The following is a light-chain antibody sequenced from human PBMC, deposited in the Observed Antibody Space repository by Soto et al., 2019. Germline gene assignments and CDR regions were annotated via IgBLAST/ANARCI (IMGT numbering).Light chain of an antibody. CDR3: QQSGSSPFT. J-gene: IGKJ4*01. V-gene: IGKV3-20*01. CDR1: HSVSSKF. Sequence: EIVLTHSPGTLCFSPGERAALSGRASHSVSSKFLAWYQQKPGQAPRLLIYAASNRATGIPDRFSGSGSGTDFTLTISRLEPEDFAVYYCQQSGSSPFTFGGGTKVDIK. CDR2: AAS.